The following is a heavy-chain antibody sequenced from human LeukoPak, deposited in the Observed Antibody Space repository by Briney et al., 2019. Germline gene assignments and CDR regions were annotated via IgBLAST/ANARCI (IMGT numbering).Heavy chain of an antibody. Sequence: GASVKVSCKASGYTFTNYGISWVRQASGQGLEWMGWISAYNGNTNYAQKLQGRVTMTTDTSTSTAYMELRSLRSDDTAVYYCARSAYYDSSGYHPNWFDPWGQGTLVAVSS. CDR1: GYTFTNYG. J-gene: IGHJ5*02. V-gene: IGHV1-18*01. CDR3: ARSAYYDSSGYHPNWFDP. CDR2: ISAYNGNT. D-gene: IGHD3-22*01.